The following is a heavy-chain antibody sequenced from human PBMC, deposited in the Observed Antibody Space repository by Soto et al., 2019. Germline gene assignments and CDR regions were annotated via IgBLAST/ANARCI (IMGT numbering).Heavy chain of an antibody. J-gene: IGHJ3*02. V-gene: IGHV1-18*01. CDR3: ARGSRYIAARNDAFDI. CDR2: ISAYNGNT. CDR1: GYTSTTYG. Sequence: QVHLVQSGAEVKKPGASVKVSCKASGYTSTTYGISWVRQAPEQGLEWMGWISAYNGNTKYAQKFQDRVTMNTDTSTSTAYMELRSLTSDDTAMYYCARGSRYIAARNDAFDIWGRGTMVTVSS. D-gene: IGHD6-6*01.